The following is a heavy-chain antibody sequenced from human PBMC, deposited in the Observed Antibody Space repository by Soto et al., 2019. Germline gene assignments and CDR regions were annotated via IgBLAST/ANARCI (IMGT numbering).Heavy chain of an antibody. D-gene: IGHD3-10*01. J-gene: IGHJ5*02. Sequence: GVSLGHSCAASGFTFGSYAMSWVRQAPGKGLEWVSAISGSGGSTYYADSVKGRFTISRDNSKNTLYLQMNSLRAEDTAVYYCAKDVEITMVRGVIVNWFDPWGQGTLVTVSS. CDR3: AKDVEITMVRGVIVNWFDP. CDR1: GFTFGSYA. V-gene: IGHV3-23*01. CDR2: ISGSGGST.